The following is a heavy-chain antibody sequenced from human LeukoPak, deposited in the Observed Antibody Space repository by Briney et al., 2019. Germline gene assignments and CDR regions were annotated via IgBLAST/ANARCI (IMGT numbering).Heavy chain of an antibody. CDR3: ARGYCSGGSCYSGMDV. V-gene: IGHV3-21*01. J-gene: IGHJ6*02. Sequence: PGGSLRLSCTASGFTFSSCSMNWVRQAPGKGLEWVSSISSGSSYIYYADSVKGRFTISRDNAKNSLYLQMNSLRAEDTAVYYCARGYCSGGSCYSGMDVWGQGTTVTVSS. CDR1: GFTFSSCS. CDR2: ISSGSSYI. D-gene: IGHD2-15*01.